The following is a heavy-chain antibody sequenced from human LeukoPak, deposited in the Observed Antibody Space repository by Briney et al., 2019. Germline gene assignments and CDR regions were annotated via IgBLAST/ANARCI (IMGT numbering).Heavy chain of an antibody. Sequence: ASVKVSCKASGYTFTSYAMHWVRQAPGQRLEWMGWINAGNGNTKYSQKFQGRVTITRDTSASTAYMELSSLRSEDTAVYYCASSLVFYYDILTGYPTGVPFFDYWGQGTLVTVSS. CDR2: INAGNGNT. V-gene: IGHV1-3*01. CDR3: ASSLVFYYDILTGYPTGVPFFDY. D-gene: IGHD3-9*01. CDR1: GYTFTSYA. J-gene: IGHJ4*02.